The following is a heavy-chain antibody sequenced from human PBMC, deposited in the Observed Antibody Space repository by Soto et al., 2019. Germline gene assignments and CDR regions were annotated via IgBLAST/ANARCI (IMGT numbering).Heavy chain of an antibody. V-gene: IGHV3-23*01. CDR3: AKGRGGSGSLTPRVDF. CDR2: ISGGGDTT. CDR1: GFTFNNYA. Sequence: EVQLLESGGGLVQPGGSLRLSCAASGFTFNNYAMTWVRQAPGKGLEWVSAISGGGDTTSYADSVKGRFTVSRDGSKNKLYLQMSSLRAEHTALYYCAKGRGGSGSLTPRVDFWGQGTLVTVSS. J-gene: IGHJ4*02. D-gene: IGHD3-10*01.